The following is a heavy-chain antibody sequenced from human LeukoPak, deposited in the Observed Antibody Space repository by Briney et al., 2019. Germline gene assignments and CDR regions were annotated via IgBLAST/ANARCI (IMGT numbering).Heavy chain of an antibody. J-gene: IGHJ5*02. D-gene: IGHD2/OR15-2a*01. Sequence: GGSLRLSCDASGFGFSAFYMSWNRQAPGKGLEWISYISSGGKDIYYADSVKGRFTVSRDNTNNSLHLQMNSLRAEDTAVYYCARVFSGFYRFFNLWGQGTLVIVSS. CDR1: GFGFSAFY. V-gene: IGHV3-11*04. CDR2: ISSGGKDI. CDR3: ARVFSGFYRFFNL.